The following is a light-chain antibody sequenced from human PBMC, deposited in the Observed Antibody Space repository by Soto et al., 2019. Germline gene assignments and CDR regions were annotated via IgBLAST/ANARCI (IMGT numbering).Light chain of an antibody. J-gene: IGKJ2*01. V-gene: IGKV3-20*01. CDR1: QSVSSSY. CDR3: QQYGSSPYT. Sequence: EIVLTQSPGTLSLSPGERATLSCRASQSVSSSYLAWYQQKPGQAPRLLIYGASSRATGIPDRFSGSGSGTAFTITISRLEPEDFAVYYCQQYGSSPYTFVQGTKLEIK. CDR2: GAS.